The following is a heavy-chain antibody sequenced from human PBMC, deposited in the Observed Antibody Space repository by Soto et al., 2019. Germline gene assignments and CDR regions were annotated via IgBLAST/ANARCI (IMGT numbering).Heavy chain of an antibody. V-gene: IGHV4-4*02. CDR2: IYHSGST. J-gene: IGHJ6*02. Sequence: SETLSLTCAVSGGSISSSNWWSWVRQPPGKGLEWIGEIYHSGSTNYNPSLKSRVTISVDKSKNQFSLKLSSVTAADTAVYYCARRSTMIVVVSYYYYGMDVWGQGTTVTVSS. CDR1: GGSISSSNW. D-gene: IGHD3-22*01. CDR3: ARRSTMIVVVSYYYYGMDV.